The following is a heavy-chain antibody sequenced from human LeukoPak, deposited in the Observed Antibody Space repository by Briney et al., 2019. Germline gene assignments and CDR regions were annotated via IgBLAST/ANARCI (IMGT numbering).Heavy chain of an antibody. CDR3: ARDSSHPLDY. Sequence: GGSLRLSCAASGFTFSSYGMRWVRQAPGKGLEWVSVIWYDGSNTYYADSVKGRFTISRDNSKNTLYLQMNSLRAEDTAVYYCARDSSHPLDYWGQGTLVTVSS. CDR2: IWYDGSNT. D-gene: IGHD2-2*01. J-gene: IGHJ4*02. CDR1: GFTFSSYG. V-gene: IGHV3-33*01.